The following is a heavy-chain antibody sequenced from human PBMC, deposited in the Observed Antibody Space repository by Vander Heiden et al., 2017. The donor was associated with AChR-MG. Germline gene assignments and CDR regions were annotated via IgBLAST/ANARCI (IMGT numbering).Heavy chain of an antibody. Sequence: QVQLVQSGAEVKKPGASVKVSCKASGYTFTSYAMHWVRQAPGQRLEWMGWINAGNGNTKYSQKFQGRVTITRDTSASTAYMELSSLRSEDTAVYYCARERIAAAGTGGGGYYYYMDVWGKGTTVTVSS. V-gene: IGHV1-3*01. D-gene: IGHD6-13*01. J-gene: IGHJ6*03. CDR2: INAGNGNT. CDR3: ARERIAAAGTGGGGYYYYMDV. CDR1: GYTFTSYA.